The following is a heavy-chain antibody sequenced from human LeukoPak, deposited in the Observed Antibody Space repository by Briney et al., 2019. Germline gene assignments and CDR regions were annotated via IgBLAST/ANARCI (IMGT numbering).Heavy chain of an antibody. CDR3: AREPDNWFDP. CDR1: GFTVSSNY. Sequence: GGSLRLSCAASGFTVSSNYMSWVRQAPGKGLEWVASIKQDGSEKFYVASVKGRFTISRDNAKNSLYLQMNSLRAEDTAVYYCAREPDNWFDPWGQGTLVTVSS. V-gene: IGHV3-7*01. J-gene: IGHJ5*02. CDR2: IKQDGSEK.